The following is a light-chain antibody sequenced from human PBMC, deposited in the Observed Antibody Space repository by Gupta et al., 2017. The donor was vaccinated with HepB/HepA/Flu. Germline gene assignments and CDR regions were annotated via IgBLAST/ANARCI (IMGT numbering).Light chain of an antibody. CDR2: DVS. Sequence: PAPFSASLGQSITISCTGTSSDVGGYNYVSWYQQHPGKAPKLMIYDVSNRPSGVSNRFSGSKSGNTAPLTISGLQAEDEADYYCSSYTSSSTVVFGGGTKLTVL. CDR3: SSYTSSSTVV. CDR1: SSDVGGYNY. J-gene: IGLJ2*01. V-gene: IGLV2-14*01.